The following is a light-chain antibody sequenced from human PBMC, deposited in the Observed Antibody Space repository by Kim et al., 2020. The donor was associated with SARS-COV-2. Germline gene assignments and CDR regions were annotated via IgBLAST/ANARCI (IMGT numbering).Light chain of an antibody. J-gene: IGKJ3*01. CDR3: QHSCT. CDR1: KSLSSTY. CDR2: GAS. Sequence: ILSLSPGERAHLAYRAIKSLSSTYLAWYQPKPGQAPRLLIYGASSRATGIPDMFSGSVSGTDFTLTISRLEPEDFAVYYCQHSCTFGPGTTVDIK. V-gene: IGKV3-20*01.